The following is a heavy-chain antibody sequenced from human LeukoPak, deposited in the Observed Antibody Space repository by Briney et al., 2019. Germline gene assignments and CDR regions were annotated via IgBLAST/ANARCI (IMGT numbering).Heavy chain of an antibody. CDR1: GYTFTGYY. CDR3: AKSVVGATPIRNWFDP. CDR2: INPNSGGT. J-gene: IGHJ5*02. D-gene: IGHD1-26*01. Sequence: ASVKVSFKASGYTFTGYYMHWVRQAPGQGLEWMGWINPNSGGTNYAQKFQGRVTMTRDTSISTAYMELSRLRSDDTAVYYCAKSVVGATPIRNWFDPWGQGTLVTVA. V-gene: IGHV1-2*02.